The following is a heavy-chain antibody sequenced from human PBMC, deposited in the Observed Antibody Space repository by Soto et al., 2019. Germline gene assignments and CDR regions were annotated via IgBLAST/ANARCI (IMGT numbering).Heavy chain of an antibody. J-gene: IGHJ5*01. CDR3: ARGRYCLTGSCFPNWFDS. CDR1: GDSISTVDYF. D-gene: IGHD2-15*01. Sequence: SETLSLTCSVSGDSISTVDYFWAWIRQPPGQTLEYIGYIYKSATTYYNPSFESRVAISLDTSKSQFSLTVTSVTAGDTAVYFCARGRYCLTGSCFPNWFDSWGRGTLVTV. V-gene: IGHV4-30-4*01. CDR2: IYKSATT.